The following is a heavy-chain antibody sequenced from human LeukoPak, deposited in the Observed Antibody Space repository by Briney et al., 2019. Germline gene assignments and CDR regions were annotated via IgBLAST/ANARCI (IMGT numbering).Heavy chain of an antibody. CDR3: VKDLDCSSTTCSSFGLDV. D-gene: IGHD2-2*01. V-gene: IGHV3-9*01. Sequence: GGSLRLSCAASGFKFDDYGIHWVRQAPGKGLERVSGISWNSGSSVDYADSVKGRFTISRDNAKNSLYLQMNSLRVEDTALYYCVKDLDCSSTTCSSFGLDVWGQGTTVIVSS. J-gene: IGHJ6*02. CDR2: ISWNSGSSV. CDR1: GFKFDDYG.